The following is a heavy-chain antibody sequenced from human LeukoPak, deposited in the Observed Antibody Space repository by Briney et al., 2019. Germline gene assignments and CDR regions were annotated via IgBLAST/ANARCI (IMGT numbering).Heavy chain of an antibody. CDR1: GFTFSSYA. D-gene: IGHD2-15*01. Sequence: GGSLRLSCAASGFTFSSYAMSWVRQAPGKGLEWVSAISGSGGSTYYADSVKGRFTISRDNSKNTQYLQMNSLRAEDTAVYYCAKGFTVWVVDDDAFDIWGQGTMVTVSS. V-gene: IGHV3-23*01. CDR3: AKGFTVWVVDDDAFDI. J-gene: IGHJ3*02. CDR2: ISGSGGST.